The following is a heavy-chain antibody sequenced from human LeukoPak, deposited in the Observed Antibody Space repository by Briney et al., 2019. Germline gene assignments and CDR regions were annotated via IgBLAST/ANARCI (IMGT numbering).Heavy chain of an antibody. CDR3: ARHVDHYDSSGRRIFDI. Sequence: PSETLSLTCTVSGGSISSYYWGWIRQPPGKGLEWIGSIYYSGSTYYNPSLKSRVTISVDTSKNQFSLNLSSVTAADTAVYYCARHVDHYDSSGRRIFDIWGQGTMVTVAS. D-gene: IGHD3-22*01. CDR1: GGSISSYY. V-gene: IGHV4-39*01. CDR2: IYYSGST. J-gene: IGHJ3*02.